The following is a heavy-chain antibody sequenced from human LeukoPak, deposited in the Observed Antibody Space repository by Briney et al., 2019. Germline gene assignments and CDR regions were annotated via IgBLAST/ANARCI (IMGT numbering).Heavy chain of an antibody. Sequence: SETLSLTCAVYGGSFSGYYWSWIRQPPGKGLEWIGEINHSGSTNYNPSLKSRVTISVDTSKNQFSLKLSSVTAADTAVYYCARGRYLLALLWGAYYMDVWGTGTTVTVSS. CDR3: ARGRYLLALLWGAYYMDV. D-gene: IGHD1-26*01. J-gene: IGHJ6*03. V-gene: IGHV4-34*01. CDR2: INHSGST. CDR1: GGSFSGYY.